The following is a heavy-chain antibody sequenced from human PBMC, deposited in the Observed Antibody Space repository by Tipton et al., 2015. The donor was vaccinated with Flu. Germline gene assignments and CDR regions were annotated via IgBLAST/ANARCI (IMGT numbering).Heavy chain of an antibody. J-gene: IGHJ6*02. CDR2: IIPILGIA. V-gene: IGHV1-69*04. D-gene: IGHD3-9*01. Sequence: VQLVQSGAEVKKPGSSVKVSCKASGGTFSSYAISWVRQAPGQGLEWMGRIIPILGIANYAQKFQGRVTITADKSTSTAYMELGSRSPEAPAVYSGARDRGYFDPPPYYSSGRAVGAQGPPVPVSS. CDR3: ARDRGYFDPPPYYSSGRAV. CDR1: GGTFSSYA.